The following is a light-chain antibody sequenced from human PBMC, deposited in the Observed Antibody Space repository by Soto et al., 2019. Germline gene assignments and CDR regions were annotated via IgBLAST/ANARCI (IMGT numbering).Light chain of an antibody. V-gene: IGLV1-40*01. CDR3: QSYDSSLSGSVV. Sequence: QSVLTQPPSVSGAPGQRVTISCTGSSSNIGAGYDVHWYQQLPGTAPKLLIYANNYRPSGVPDRFSGSKSGASASLAITGLQPEDEADYYCQSYDSSLSGSVVFGGGTKLTVL. CDR1: SSNIGAGYD. CDR2: ANN. J-gene: IGLJ2*01.